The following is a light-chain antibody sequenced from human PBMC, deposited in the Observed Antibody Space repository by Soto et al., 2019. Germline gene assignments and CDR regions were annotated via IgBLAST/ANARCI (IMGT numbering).Light chain of an antibody. V-gene: IGKV3-11*01. J-gene: IGKJ5*01. Sequence: EIVLTQSPATLSLSPGERATLSCRASQSVSSYLAWYQQKPGQAPRLLIYDASNRATGIPARFSGSGSGTDFTLTISSLEPEDFAVYYCKQRSNCSLIPLGQGTRSEIK. CDR2: DAS. CDR3: KQRSNCSLIP. CDR1: QSVSSY.